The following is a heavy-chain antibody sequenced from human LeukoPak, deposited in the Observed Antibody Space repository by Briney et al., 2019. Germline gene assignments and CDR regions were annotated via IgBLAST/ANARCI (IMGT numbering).Heavy chain of an antibody. CDR2: IYYSGST. V-gene: IGHV4-39*07. CDR1: GGSISSSSYY. D-gene: IGHD2-2*01. CDR3: ARSDCSSTSCYFSHYYYMDV. Sequence: PSETLSLTCTASGGSISSSSYYWGWIRQPPGKGLEWIGSIYYSGSTYYNPSLESRVTISVDTSKNQFSVKLNSVTAADTAMYYCARSDCSSTSCYFSHYYYMDVWGKGTTVTVSS. J-gene: IGHJ6*03.